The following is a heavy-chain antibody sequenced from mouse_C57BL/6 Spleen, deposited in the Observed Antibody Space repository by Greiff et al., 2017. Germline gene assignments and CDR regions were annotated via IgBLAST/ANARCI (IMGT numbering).Heavy chain of an antibody. CDR2: IYPGSGST. D-gene: IGHD1-1*01. Sequence: VQLQQSGAELVKPGASVKMSCKASGYTFTSYWITWVKQRPGQGLEWIGDIYPGSGSTNYNEKFKSKATLTVDTSSSTAYMQLSSLTSEDSAVFYCARAPHYYGSTPDYWGQGTSVTVSS. CDR1: GYTFTSYW. J-gene: IGHJ4*01. CDR3: ARAPHYYGSTPDY. V-gene: IGHV1-55*01.